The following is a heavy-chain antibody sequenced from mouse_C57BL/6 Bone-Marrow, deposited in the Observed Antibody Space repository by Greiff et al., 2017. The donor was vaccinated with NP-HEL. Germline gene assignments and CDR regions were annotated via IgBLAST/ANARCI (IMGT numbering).Heavy chain of an antibody. V-gene: IGHV2-2*01. Sequence: VNVVESGPGLVQPSQSLSISCTVSGFSLTSYGVPWVRQSPGKGLEWLGVIWSGGSTDYNAAFISRLSTSTDNSTSHAFFKMNSLQDDDAAIYYCARPHYNGSSPYAYGGQGNLVTVSA. J-gene: IGHJ3*01. CDR1: GFSLTSYG. D-gene: IGHD1-1*01. CDR3: ARPHYNGSSPYAY. CDR2: IWSGGST.